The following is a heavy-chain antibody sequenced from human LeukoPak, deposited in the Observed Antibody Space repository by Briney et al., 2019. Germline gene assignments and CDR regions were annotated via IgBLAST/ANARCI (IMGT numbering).Heavy chain of an antibody. CDR1: GFTFRRYG. CDR3: ASMHGALAF. CDR2: IWYDGSNK. Sequence: GGSLRLSCAASGFTFRRYGMHWVRQAPGKGLEWVAVIWYDGSNKYYADSVKGRFTIYRDNSKNTLYLQMNSPRAEDTAVYYSASMHGALAFWGQGTTVTVSS. V-gene: IGHV3-33*01. J-gene: IGHJ6*02. D-gene: IGHD2-2*01.